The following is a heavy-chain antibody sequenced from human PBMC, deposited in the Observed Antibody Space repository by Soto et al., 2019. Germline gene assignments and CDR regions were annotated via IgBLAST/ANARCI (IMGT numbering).Heavy chain of an antibody. V-gene: IGHV1-58*01. CDR2: IVVGSGNT. J-gene: IGHJ6*02. CDR1: GFTFTSSA. D-gene: IGHD6-19*01. CDR3: AAAAVAGIYYYYGMDV. Sequence: VASVKVSCKASGFTFTSSAVQWVRQARGQRLEWIGWIVVGSGNTNYAQKFQERVTITRDMSTSTAYMELSSLRSEDTAVYYCAAAAVAGIYYYYGMDVWGQGTTVTVSS.